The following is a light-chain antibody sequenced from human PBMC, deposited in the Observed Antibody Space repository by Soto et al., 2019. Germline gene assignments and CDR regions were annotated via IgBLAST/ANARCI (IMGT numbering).Light chain of an antibody. V-gene: IGLV2-8*01. J-gene: IGLJ2*01. CDR1: SSDVGGYDF. CDR3: YSYAGSRLPVA. CDR2: DVT. Sequence: QSALTQPPSASGSPGQSVTISCTGASSDVGGYDFVSWYQQHPGKAPKLMIYDVTKRPSGVPDRFSGSKSGNTASLTVSGLQADDEADYYCYSYAGSRLPVAFGGGTKLTVL.